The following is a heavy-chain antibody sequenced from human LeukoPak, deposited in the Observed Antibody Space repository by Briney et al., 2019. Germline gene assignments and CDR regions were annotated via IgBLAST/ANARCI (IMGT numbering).Heavy chain of an antibody. CDR2: IHYTGST. J-gene: IGHJ5*02. CDR3: ARRKNTAIAMVRGVRGGLNWFDP. Sequence: SETLSLTCTVSGGSISSYYWSWIRQPPGKGLECIGYIHYTGSTNHNPSLKSRVTISVDTSKNQFSLKLSSVTAADTAVYYCARRKNTAIAMVRGVRGGLNWFDPWGQGTLVTVSS. V-gene: IGHV4-59*12. CDR1: GGSISSYY. D-gene: IGHD3-10*01.